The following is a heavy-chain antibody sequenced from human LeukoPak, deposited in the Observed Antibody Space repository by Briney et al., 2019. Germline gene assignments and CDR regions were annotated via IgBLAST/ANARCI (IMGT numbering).Heavy chain of an antibody. Sequence: PSETLSLTCAVYGGSFSGYYWSWIRQPPGKGLEWIGEINHSGSTNYNPSLKSRVTISVDTSKNQFSLKLSSVTAADTAVYYCARDAKRITIFGVVIKGWFDPWGQGTLVTVSS. CDR3: ARDAKRITIFGVVIKGWFDP. CDR2: INHSGST. D-gene: IGHD3-3*01. CDR1: GGSFSGYY. J-gene: IGHJ5*02. V-gene: IGHV4-34*01.